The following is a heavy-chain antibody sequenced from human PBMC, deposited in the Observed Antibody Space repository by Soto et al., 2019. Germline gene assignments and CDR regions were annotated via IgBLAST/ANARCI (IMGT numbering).Heavy chain of an antibody. CDR1: GFTFSSYG. CDR3: ARGTYDSSGLFTYYFDY. J-gene: IGHJ4*02. V-gene: IGHV3-33*01. Sequence: GSLRLSCAASGFTFSSYGMHWVRQAPGKGLEWVAVIWYDGSNKYYADSVKGRFTISRDNSKNTLYLQMNSLRAEDTAVYYCARGTYDSSGLFTYYFDYWGQGTLVTVSS. CDR2: IWYDGSNK. D-gene: IGHD3-22*01.